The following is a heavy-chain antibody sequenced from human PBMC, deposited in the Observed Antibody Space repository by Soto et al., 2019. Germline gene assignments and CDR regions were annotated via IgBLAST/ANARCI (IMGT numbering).Heavy chain of an antibody. CDR3: ARERFGDYAGMDV. D-gene: IGHD3-10*01. Sequence: QVQLVQSGAEVEKPGASVKVSCKASGYSFSSYYIHWLRQAPRQGREWMGVINPSGGTTYAQNFQGRVTFTRDTSTSTVDMDLSSLRSDDTAVYYCARERFGDYAGMDVWGQGTTVTVS. CDR1: GYSFSSYY. J-gene: IGHJ6*02. CDR2: INPSGGT. V-gene: IGHV1-46*01.